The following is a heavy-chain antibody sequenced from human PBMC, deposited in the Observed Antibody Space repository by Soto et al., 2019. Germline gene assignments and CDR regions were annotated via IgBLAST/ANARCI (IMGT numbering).Heavy chain of an antibody. Sequence: EVQLVESGGGLVQPGGSLRLSCAASGFTFSKYWMTWVRQAPGKGLEGVANIKPDGSEEYYVDSVKGRFTISRDNARNSLYLHMNSLRGEDTAVYYCTRDLNHDCGPWGQGTQVTVSS. CDR2: IKPDGSEE. CDR3: TRDLNHDCGP. D-gene: IGHD2-21*01. J-gene: IGHJ5*02. V-gene: IGHV3-7*04. CDR1: GFTFSKYW.